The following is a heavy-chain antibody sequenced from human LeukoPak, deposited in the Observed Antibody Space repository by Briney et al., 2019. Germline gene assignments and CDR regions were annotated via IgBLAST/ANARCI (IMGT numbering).Heavy chain of an antibody. CDR3: ARHLGDGYNIFDY. J-gene: IGHJ4*02. Sequence: GGSLRLSCAASGFTFSSYAMHWVRQAPGKGLEYVSAISSNGGSTYYANSVKGRFTISRDNSKNTLYLQMGSLRAEDMAVYYCARHLGDGYNIFDYWGQGTLVTVSS. CDR1: GFTFSSYA. CDR2: ISSNGGST. V-gene: IGHV3-64*01. D-gene: IGHD5-24*01.